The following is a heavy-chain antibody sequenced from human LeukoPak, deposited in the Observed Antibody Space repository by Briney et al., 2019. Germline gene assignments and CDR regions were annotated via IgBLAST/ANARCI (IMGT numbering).Heavy chain of an antibody. V-gene: IGHV1-69*04. Sequence: SVKVSCKASGGTFSSYAISRVRQAPGQGLEWMGRIIPILGIANYAQKFQGRVTITADKSTSTAYMELSSLRSEDTAVYYCARSIIAAAGTGYFDYWGQGTLVTVSS. D-gene: IGHD6-13*01. CDR2: IIPILGIA. CDR3: ARSIIAAAGTGYFDY. J-gene: IGHJ4*02. CDR1: GGTFSSYA.